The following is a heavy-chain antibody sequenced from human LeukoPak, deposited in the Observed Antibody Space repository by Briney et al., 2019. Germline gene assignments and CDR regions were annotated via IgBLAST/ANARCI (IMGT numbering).Heavy chain of an antibody. CDR3: ARASYMDV. Sequence: SETLCLTCTVSGGSISSYYWSWIRQPPGKGLEWIGYIYYSGSTNYNPSLKSRVTISVDTSKNQFSLKLSSVTAADTAVYYCARASYMDVWGKGTTVTVSS. V-gene: IGHV4-59*01. J-gene: IGHJ6*03. CDR2: IYYSGST. CDR1: GGSISSYY.